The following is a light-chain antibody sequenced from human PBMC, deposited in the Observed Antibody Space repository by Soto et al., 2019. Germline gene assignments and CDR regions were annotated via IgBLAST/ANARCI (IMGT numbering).Light chain of an antibody. CDR3: QQYGSSPWT. Sequence: EIVLTQSPGTLSLSPGERATLSCRANQSVSSSYLAWYQQKPGQAPRLLIYGASIRATGIPDRFSGSGSGTDFTLTISRLEPEDFAVYYCQQYGSSPWTFGQGTKVDIK. CDR2: GAS. CDR1: QSVSSSY. V-gene: IGKV3-20*01. J-gene: IGKJ1*01.